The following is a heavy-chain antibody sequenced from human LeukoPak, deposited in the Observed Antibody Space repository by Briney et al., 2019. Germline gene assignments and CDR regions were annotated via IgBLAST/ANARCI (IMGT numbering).Heavy chain of an antibody. J-gene: IGHJ4*02. Sequence: SETLSFTCTVSGGSISSYYWSWIRQPPGKGLEWIGYIYYSGSTNYNPSLKSRVTISVDTSKNQFPLKLSSVTAADTAVYYCARVHTMGYYFDYWGQGTLVTVSS. V-gene: IGHV4-59*01. CDR2: IYYSGST. D-gene: IGHD3-3*01. CDR3: ARVHTMGYYFDY. CDR1: GGSISSYY.